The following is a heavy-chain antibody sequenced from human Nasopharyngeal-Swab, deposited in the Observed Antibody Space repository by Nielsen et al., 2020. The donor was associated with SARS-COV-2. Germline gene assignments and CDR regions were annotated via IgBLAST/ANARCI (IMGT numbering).Heavy chain of an antibody. CDR1: GFTFSNYN. D-gene: IGHD6-13*01. Sequence: GESLKISCAASGFTFSNYNMNWVRQAPGQGLEWVSSISSSSSYIYYADSVKGRFTISRDNSKNTLYLQMNSLRAEDTAVYYCAREIAGTVYDPWGQRTLVTVSS. CDR3: AREIAGTVYDP. J-gene: IGHJ5*02. V-gene: IGHV3-21*04. CDR2: ISSSSSYI.